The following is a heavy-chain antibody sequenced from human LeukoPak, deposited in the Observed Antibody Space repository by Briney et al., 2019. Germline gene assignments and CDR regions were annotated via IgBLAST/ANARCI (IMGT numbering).Heavy chain of an antibody. V-gene: IGHV3-33*01. CDR2: IWYDGSNK. D-gene: IGHD3-10*01. Sequence: GRSLRLSCAASGFSFNTYVMRWVRQAPGKGLEWVSVIWYDGSNKYYADSVKGRFTISRDNSKNTLYLQMNSLRAEDTALYYCARASGPFDYWGQGTLVTVSS. CDR1: GFSFNTYV. CDR3: ARASGPFDY. J-gene: IGHJ4*02.